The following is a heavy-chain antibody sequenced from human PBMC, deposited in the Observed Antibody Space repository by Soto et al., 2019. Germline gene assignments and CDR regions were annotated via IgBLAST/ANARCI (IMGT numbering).Heavy chain of an antibody. CDR1: GGSVNNANYF. CDR2: IYYSGST. J-gene: IGHJ6*02. V-gene: IGHV4-31*03. D-gene: IGHD4-17*01. CDR3: ARDADYGGSRGGMDV. Sequence: QVRLEESGPGLVKPSETLSLICSVSGGSVNNANYFWNWIRHHPENDLEWIGYIYYSGSTRYNPSFKTRATLSIDTTKDQFSLRLNSVTVADTAVYFCARDADYGGSRGGMDVWGRGTTVTVSS.